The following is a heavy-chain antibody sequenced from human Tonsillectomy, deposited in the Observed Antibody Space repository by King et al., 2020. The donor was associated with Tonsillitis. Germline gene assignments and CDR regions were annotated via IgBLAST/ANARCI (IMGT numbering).Heavy chain of an antibody. J-gene: IGHJ5*02. CDR2: IYHSGST. V-gene: IGHV4-38-2*02. CDR3: ARENHYGSGSYRGNWFDP. D-gene: IGHD3-10*01. Sequence: VQLQESGPGLVKPSETLSLTCAVSGYSISSGYYWGWIRQPPGKGLEWIGSIYHSGSTYYNPSLKSRVTISVDTSKSQFSLKLSPVTAADTAVYYCARENHYGSGSYRGNWFDPWGQGTLVTVSS. CDR1: GYSISSGYY.